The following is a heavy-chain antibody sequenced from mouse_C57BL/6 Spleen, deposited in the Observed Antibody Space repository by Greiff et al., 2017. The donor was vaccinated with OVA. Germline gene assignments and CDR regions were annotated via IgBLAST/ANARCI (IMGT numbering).Heavy chain of an antibody. Sequence: VQLQESGPELVKPGASVKISCKASGYSFTSYYIHWVKQRPGQGLEWIGWIYPGSGNTKYNEKFKGKATLTADTSSSTAYMQLSSLTSEDSAVYYCARYGLWYYFDYWGQGTTLTVSS. CDR2: IYPGSGNT. CDR3: ARYGLWYYFDY. D-gene: IGHD1-2*01. CDR1: GYSFTSYY. J-gene: IGHJ2*01. V-gene: IGHV1-66*01.